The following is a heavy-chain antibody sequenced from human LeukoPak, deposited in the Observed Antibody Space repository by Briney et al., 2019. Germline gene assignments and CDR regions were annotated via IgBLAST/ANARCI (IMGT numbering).Heavy chain of an antibody. J-gene: IGHJ4*02. CDR1: GFTFSSYA. CDR3: AKDQWNPSRIPGASIVGATYFDY. Sequence: PGGSLRLSCAASGFTFSSYAMSWVRQAPGKGLEWVSAIVGSGVSTYYADSVKGRFTISRDNSKNTLYLQMNSLRAEDTAVYYCAKDQWNPSRIPGASIVGATYFDYWGQGTLVTVSS. CDR2: IVGSGVST. D-gene: IGHD1-26*01. V-gene: IGHV3-23*01.